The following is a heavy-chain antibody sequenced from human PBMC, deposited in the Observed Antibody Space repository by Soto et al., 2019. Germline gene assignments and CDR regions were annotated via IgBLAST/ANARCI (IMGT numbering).Heavy chain of an antibody. CDR2: INHSGST. D-gene: IGHD2-2*01. V-gene: IGHV4-34*01. CDR3: ARGNQLLYYMDV. Sequence: SETLSLTCAVYGGSFSGYYWSWIRQPPGKGLEWIGEINHSGSTNYNPSLKSRVTISVDTSKNQFSLKLSSVTAADTAVYYCARGNQLLYYMDVWGKGTTVTVS. CDR1: GGSFSGYY. J-gene: IGHJ6*03.